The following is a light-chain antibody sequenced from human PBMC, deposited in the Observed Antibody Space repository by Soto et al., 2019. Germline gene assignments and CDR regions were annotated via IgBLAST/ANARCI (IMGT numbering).Light chain of an antibody. CDR2: AAS. V-gene: IGKV1-39*01. Sequence: DIQMTQSPSSLAASVGDSVTLTCRASQRITSYLNWYQQKLGKAPKLLIFAASNLKSGVPSRFTGHGFGTVFTLSITSLQPEDFATYYCQQSYTAPYTFGQGTKLQIK. CDR1: QRITSY. J-gene: IGKJ2*01. CDR3: QQSYTAPYT.